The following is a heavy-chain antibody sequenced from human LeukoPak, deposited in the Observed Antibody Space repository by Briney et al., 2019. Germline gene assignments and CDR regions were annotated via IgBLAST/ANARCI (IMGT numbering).Heavy chain of an antibody. CDR2: IYPDDSDI. V-gene: IGHV5-51*01. CDR3: AGLLIQWRRNDYHYMDI. J-gene: IGHJ6*03. Sequence: GESLKISCKGSGHDFINQWTAWVRQMPGKGLEWMGMIYPDDSDIRVSPSFQGQVTLSADKSINTAYLQWSSLKASDSAIYYCAGLLIQWRRNDYHYMDIWGEGTTVTVSS. CDR1: GHDFINQW. D-gene: IGHD5-12*01.